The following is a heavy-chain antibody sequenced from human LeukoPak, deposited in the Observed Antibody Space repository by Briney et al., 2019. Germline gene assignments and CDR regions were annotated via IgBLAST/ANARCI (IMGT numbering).Heavy chain of an antibody. V-gene: IGHV4-59*08. D-gene: IGHD3-16*01. CDR3: ARHGGGEMALPFDY. J-gene: IGHJ4*02. Sequence: SETLSLTCTVSGGSISSYYWSWIRQPPGKGLEWIGYIYYSGSTNYTPSLKSRVTISVDTSKNQFSLKLSSVTAADTAVYYCARHGGGEMALPFDYWGQGTLVTVSS. CDR2: IYYSGST. CDR1: GGSISSYY.